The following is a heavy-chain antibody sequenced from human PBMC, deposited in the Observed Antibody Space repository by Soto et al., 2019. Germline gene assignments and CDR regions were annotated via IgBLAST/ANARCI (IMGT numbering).Heavy chain of an antibody. CDR3: ARVYSFGYFPDYGYAMDV. V-gene: IGHV1-69*01. J-gene: IGHJ6*02. Sequence: QVQLVQSGAEVKKPGSSVKVSCKASGGTFSSYPISWVRQAPGQGLEWMGGIIPIFGTVNYEQKFQGRVTITAVESTNTAYMELSSLRSDDTAVYYCARVYSFGYFPDYGYAMDVWGQGTTVTVSS. CDR1: GGTFSSYP. CDR2: IIPIFGTV. D-gene: IGHD5-18*01.